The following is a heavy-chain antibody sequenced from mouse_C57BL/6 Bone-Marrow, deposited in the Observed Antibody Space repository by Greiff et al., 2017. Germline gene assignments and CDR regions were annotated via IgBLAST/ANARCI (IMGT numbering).Heavy chain of an antibody. J-gene: IGHJ1*03. CDR2: IDPEDGDT. CDR1: GFNIKDYY. Sequence: VHVKQSGAELVRPGASVKLSCTASGFNIKDYYMHWVKQRPEPGLEWIGRIDPEDGDTEYAPKFQGKATMTADTSSNTAYLQLSSLTSEDTAVYYCTTEGNYHWYCDVWGTGTTVTVSS. V-gene: IGHV14-1*01. CDR3: TTEGNYHWYCDV. D-gene: IGHD2-1*01.